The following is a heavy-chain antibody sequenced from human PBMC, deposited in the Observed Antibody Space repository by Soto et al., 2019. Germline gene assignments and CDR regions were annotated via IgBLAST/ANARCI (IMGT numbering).Heavy chain of an antibody. CDR3: AKWGWGGGNFGVVKLYYYYYGMDV. CDR2: ISGSGGST. D-gene: IGHD3-3*01. CDR1: GFTFSSYA. J-gene: IGHJ6*02. V-gene: IGHV3-23*01. Sequence: GSLRLSCAASGFTFSSYAMSWVRQAPGKGLEWVSAISGSGGSTYYADSVKGRFTISRDNSKNTLYLQMNSLRAEDTAVYYCAKWGWGGGNFGVVKLYYYYYGMDVWGQGTTVTVSS.